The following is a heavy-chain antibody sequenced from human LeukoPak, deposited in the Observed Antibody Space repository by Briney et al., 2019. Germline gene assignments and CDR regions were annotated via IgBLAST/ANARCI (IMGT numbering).Heavy chain of an antibody. CDR3: ARGQDSSGWQPRHHYSRFDP. CDR1: GGSFSGYY. Sequence: PSETLSLTCAVYGGSFSGYYWSWIRQPPGKGLEWIGEINHSGSTNYNPSLKSRVTISVDTSKNQFSLKLSSVTAADTAVYYCARGQDSSGWQPRHHYSRFDPWGQGTLVTVSS. D-gene: IGHD6-19*01. V-gene: IGHV4-34*01. CDR2: INHSGST. J-gene: IGHJ5*02.